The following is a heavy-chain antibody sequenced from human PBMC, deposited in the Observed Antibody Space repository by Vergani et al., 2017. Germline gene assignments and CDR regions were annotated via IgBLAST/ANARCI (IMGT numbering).Heavy chain of an antibody. J-gene: IGHJ5*02. CDR1: GGSISSYY. Sequence: VQLQESGPGLVKPSETLSLTCTVSGGSISSYYWSWFRQAPGKGLEWVGFIRSKAYGGTTEYAASVKGRFTISRDDSKSIAYLQMNSLKTEDTAVYYCTRGANWFDPWGQGTLVTVSS. V-gene: IGHV3-49*05. CDR2: IRSKAYGGTT. CDR3: TRGANWFDP.